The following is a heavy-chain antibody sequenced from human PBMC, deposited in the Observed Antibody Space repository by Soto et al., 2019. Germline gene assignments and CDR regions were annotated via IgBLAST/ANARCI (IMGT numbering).Heavy chain of an antibody. J-gene: IGHJ4*02. Sequence: EVQLLESGGGLVQPGGSLRLSCAASGFTFSSYAMSWVRQAPGKGLEWVSAISGSGGSTYYADSVKGRFTISRDNSKNTLYLQMNSLRAEDTAVYYCAKYRLPEDIVVVVAATLTLFDYWGQGTLVTVSS. V-gene: IGHV3-23*01. CDR3: AKYRLPEDIVVVVAATLTLFDY. CDR2: ISGSGGST. D-gene: IGHD2-15*01. CDR1: GFTFSSYA.